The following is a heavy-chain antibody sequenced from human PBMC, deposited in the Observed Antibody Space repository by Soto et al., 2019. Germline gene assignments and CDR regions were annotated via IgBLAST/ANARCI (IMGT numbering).Heavy chain of an antibody. J-gene: IGHJ4*02. Sequence: QVQLQESGPGLVKPSQTLSLTCTVSGGSITSGGYFWSWIRQQPGKALEWIGYIAGSGRTYYNPSLKRRLTMSVDTYKKQFSLNLTTVTAADTAGYYCAAIFNYYGSRGYAEYYFDYWGQGTLVTVSS. V-gene: IGHV4-31*03. CDR1: GGSITSGGYF. CDR2: IAGSGRT. D-gene: IGHD3-22*01. CDR3: AAIFNYYGSRGYAEYYFDY.